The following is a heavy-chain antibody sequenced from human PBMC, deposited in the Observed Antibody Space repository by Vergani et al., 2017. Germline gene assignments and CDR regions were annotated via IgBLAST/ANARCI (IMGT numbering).Heavy chain of an antibody. CDR2: IDHTGRP. J-gene: IGHJ6*03. V-gene: IGHV4-34*01. CDR1: GGSFTSYH. CDR3: ARVNTKTNGHLYYYYYMDV. Sequence: QVQLQQWGGGLLKPSETLSLTCVVNGGSFTSYHWTWIRQSPGEGLEWVGDIDHTGRPDYNPSLKSRLTMSVDKSRNQSSLTLNSVTATDTAIYFCARVNTKTNGHLYYYYYMDVWGQGTAVTVS. D-gene: IGHD2-8*01.